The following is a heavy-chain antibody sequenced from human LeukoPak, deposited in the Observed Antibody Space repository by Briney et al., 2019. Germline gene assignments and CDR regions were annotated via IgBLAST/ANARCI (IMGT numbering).Heavy chain of an antibody. CDR2: IYSGDNT. D-gene: IGHD5-24*01. CDR1: GFTVRSNY. V-gene: IGHV3-66*01. CDR3: ARRDGYNYYFDY. J-gene: IGHJ4*02. Sequence: GGSLRLSCAASGFTVRSNYMSWVRQAPGKGLEWVSVIYSGDNTHHADSVKGRFTTSRDNSKNTLYLQMNSLRAEDTAVYYCARRDGYNYYFDYWGQGTLVIVSS.